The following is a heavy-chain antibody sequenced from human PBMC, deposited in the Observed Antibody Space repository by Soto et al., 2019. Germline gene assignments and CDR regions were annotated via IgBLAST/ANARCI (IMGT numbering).Heavy chain of an antibody. CDR2: ISAYDGKT. Sequence: ASVKVACKASGYVFTAYSIHWLRQAPGEGLEWMGWISAYDGKTTYADKFQGRVTMTTDASTSTAYMELRSLRSDDTAVYYCARDPHEYWTSYWFDPWGQGTLVTAPQ. J-gene: IGHJ5*02. D-gene: IGHD3-3*01. CDR1: GYVFTAYS. CDR3: ARDPHEYWTSYWFDP. V-gene: IGHV1-18*04.